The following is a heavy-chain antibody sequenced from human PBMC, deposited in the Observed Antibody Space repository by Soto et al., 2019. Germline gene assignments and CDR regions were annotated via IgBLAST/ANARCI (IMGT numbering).Heavy chain of an antibody. V-gene: IGHV3-30*18. J-gene: IGHJ4*02. CDR3: AKGNNVYCDYVLVY. CDR2: ISYDGSNK. Sequence: QVQLVESGRGVVQPGRSLRLSCAASGFTFSSYGMHWVRQAPGKGLEWVAVISYDGSNKYYADSVKGRFTISRDNSKNTLYLQMNSLRAEDTAVYYCAKGNNVYCDYVLVYWGQGTLVTVSS. CDR1: GFTFSSYG. D-gene: IGHD4-17*01.